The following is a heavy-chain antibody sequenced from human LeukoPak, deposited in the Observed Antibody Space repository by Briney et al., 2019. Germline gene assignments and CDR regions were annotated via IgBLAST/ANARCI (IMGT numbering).Heavy chain of an antibody. Sequence: PGGSLRLSCAASGFTFSSYAMSWVRQAPGKGLEWVSAISGSGGSTYYADSVKDRFTISRDNSKNTLYLQMNSLRAEDTAVYYCVEYYDSSVPFDYWGQGTLVTVSS. CDR3: VEYYDSSVPFDY. CDR2: ISGSGGST. CDR1: GFTFSSYA. D-gene: IGHD3-22*01. V-gene: IGHV3-23*01. J-gene: IGHJ4*02.